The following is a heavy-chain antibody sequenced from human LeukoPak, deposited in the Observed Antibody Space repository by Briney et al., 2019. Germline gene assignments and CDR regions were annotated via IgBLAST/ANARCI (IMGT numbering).Heavy chain of an antibody. CDR1: GFTFSSYA. CDR3: ARDRGYSSSSNYMDV. CDR2: ISYDGSNK. Sequence: GGSLRLPCAASGFTFSSYAMHWVRQAPGKGLEWVAVISYDGSNKYYADSVKGRFTISRDNSKNTLYLQMNSLRAEDTAVYYCARDRGYSSSSNYMDVWGKGTTVTVSS. D-gene: IGHD6-13*01. V-gene: IGHV3-30*04. J-gene: IGHJ6*03.